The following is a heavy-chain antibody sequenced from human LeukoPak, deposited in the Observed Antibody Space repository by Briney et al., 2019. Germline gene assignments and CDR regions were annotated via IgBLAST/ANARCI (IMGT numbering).Heavy chain of an antibody. Sequence: PSETLSLTCTVSGGSISISSYYWGWIRQPPGKGLEWIGSIYYSGSTYYNPSLKSRVTISVDTSKNQFSLKLSSVTAADTAVYYCASIMVRGVTGDYWGQGTLVTVSS. J-gene: IGHJ4*02. D-gene: IGHD3-10*01. CDR1: GGSISISSYY. CDR2: IYYSGST. V-gene: IGHV4-39*01. CDR3: ASIMVRGVTGDY.